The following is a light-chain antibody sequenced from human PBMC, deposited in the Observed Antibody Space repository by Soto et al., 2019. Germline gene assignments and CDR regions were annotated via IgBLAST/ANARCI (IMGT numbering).Light chain of an antibody. CDR2: TAS. J-gene: IGKJ2*01. CDR3: QQGYSSPYT. Sequence: DIQMTQSPSSLSASVGDRVTITCRAGQTISNYLNWYQQRPGKAPKLLIYTASSLQSGVPSRFSGSTSGSDFTLTISSLQPEDFATYYCQQGYSSPYTFGQGTKVEIK. V-gene: IGKV1-39*01. CDR1: QTISNY.